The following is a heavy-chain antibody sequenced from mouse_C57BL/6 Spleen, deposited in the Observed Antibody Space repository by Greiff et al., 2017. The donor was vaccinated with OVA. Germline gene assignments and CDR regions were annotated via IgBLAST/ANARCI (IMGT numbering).Heavy chain of an antibody. D-gene: IGHD3-2*02. V-gene: IGHV1-50*01. CDR1: GYTFTSYW. CDR3: SAQVRGYYAMDY. Sequence: VKLQQPGAELVKPGASVKLSCKASGYTFTSYWMQWVKQRPGQGLEWIGEIDPSDSYTNYNQKFKGKATLTVDTSSSTAYMQLSSLTSEDSAVYYCSAQVRGYYAMDYWGQGTSVTVSS. J-gene: IGHJ4*01. CDR2: IDPSDSYT.